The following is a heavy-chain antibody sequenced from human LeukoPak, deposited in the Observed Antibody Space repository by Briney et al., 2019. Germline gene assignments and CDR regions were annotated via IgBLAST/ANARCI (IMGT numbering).Heavy chain of an antibody. CDR2: INHSGST. V-gene: IGHV4-34*01. D-gene: IGHD2-15*01. J-gene: IGHJ4*02. Sequence: SETLSLTCTVSGGSFGNYYWSWIRQPPGKGLEWIGEINHSGSTNYNPSLKSRVTISVDTSKNQFSLKLSSVTAADTAVYYCARRRNFSGPYGYWGQGTLVTVSS. CDR1: GGSFGNYY. CDR3: ARRRNFSGPYGY.